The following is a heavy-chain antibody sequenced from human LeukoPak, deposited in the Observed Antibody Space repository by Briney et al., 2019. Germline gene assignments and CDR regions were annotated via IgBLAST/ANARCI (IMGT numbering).Heavy chain of an antibody. CDR3: ASRISSGSSWYRPFDY. J-gene: IGHJ4*02. V-gene: IGHV4-59*01. CDR1: GDSISTYY. D-gene: IGHD6-13*01. CDR2: GYYSGST. Sequence: SETLSLTCSVSGDSISTYYWTWIRQPPGKGLEWIGSGYYSGSTNYNPSLKSRVTISVDTSKNQFSLKLNSVTAADTAVYYCASRISSGSSWYRPFDYWGQGTLVTVSS.